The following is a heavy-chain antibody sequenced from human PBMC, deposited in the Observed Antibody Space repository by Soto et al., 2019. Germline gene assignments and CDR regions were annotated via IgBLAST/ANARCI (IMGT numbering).Heavy chain of an antibody. D-gene: IGHD4-4*01. CDR1: GYTFTSYA. V-gene: IGHV1-3*01. J-gene: IGHJ5*02. CDR2: INAGNGNT. Sequence: ASVKVSCKASGYTFTSYAMHWVRQAPGQRLEWMGWINAGNGNTKYSQKFQGRVTITRDTSASTAYMELSSLRSEDTAVYYCARDRMTTVNGGPYNWFDPWGQGTLVTVSS. CDR3: ARDRMTTVNGGPYNWFDP.